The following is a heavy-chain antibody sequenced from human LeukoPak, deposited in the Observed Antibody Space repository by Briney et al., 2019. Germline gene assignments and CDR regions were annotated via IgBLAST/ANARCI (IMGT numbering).Heavy chain of an antibody. CDR2: IYYSGST. J-gene: IGHJ4*02. CDR3: ARMSNSSPIIDY. Sequence: KPSETLSLTCTVSGGSINSYYWTWIRQPPGKGLEWIGYIYYSGSTNYNPSLKSRLTISVDTAKNQFSLKLKSVTATDTAVYYCARMSNSSPIIDYWGQGTLVTVS. D-gene: IGHD6-13*01. V-gene: IGHV4-59*01. CDR1: GGSINSYY.